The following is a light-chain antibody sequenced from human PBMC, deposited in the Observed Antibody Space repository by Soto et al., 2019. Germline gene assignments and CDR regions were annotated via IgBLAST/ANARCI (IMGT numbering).Light chain of an antibody. CDR1: SSDVGGYNY. J-gene: IGLJ3*02. CDR3: GSYTRSSTCL. CDR2: DVS. V-gene: IGLV2-14*01. Sequence: QSALTQPASVSGSPGQSITISCTGTSSDVGGYNYVSWYQQHPGKAPKLMIYDVSNRPSGVSNRFSGSKSGNTASLTISGLQAEDEAAYYCGSYTRSSTCLFGRGTKLTVL.